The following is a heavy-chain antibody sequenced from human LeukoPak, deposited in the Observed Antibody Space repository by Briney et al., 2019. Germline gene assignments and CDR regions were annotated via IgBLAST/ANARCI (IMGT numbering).Heavy chain of an antibody. CDR1: GFTFTSYA. J-gene: IGHJ4*02. Sequence: GGSLRLSCEASGFTFTSYAMHWVRQAPGKGLEWVSSISASGAATFYTDSMNGRFTISRDNAKKTVFLQMKSLRPGDTALYYCAKGTDTSGRQNFDTWGQGTLVTVSS. CDR2: ISASGAAT. V-gene: IGHV3-23*01. D-gene: IGHD6-19*01. CDR3: AKGTDTSGRQNFDT.